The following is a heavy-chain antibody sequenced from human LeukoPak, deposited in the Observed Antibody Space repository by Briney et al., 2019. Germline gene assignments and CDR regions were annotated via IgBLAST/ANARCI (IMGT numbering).Heavy chain of an antibody. D-gene: IGHD3-16*01. CDR2: ISGSGGST. V-gene: IGHV3-23*01. Sequence: GGSLTLSCAASGFTFSSYAMSWLRQAPGQGLEWVSAISGSGGSTYYADSVKGRFTISRDNSKNTLYLQMNSLSAEDTAVYYCAKDGDVDYVYSWFDPWGQGTLSPSPQ. CDR1: GFTFSSYA. CDR3: AKDGDVDYVYSWFDP. J-gene: IGHJ5*02.